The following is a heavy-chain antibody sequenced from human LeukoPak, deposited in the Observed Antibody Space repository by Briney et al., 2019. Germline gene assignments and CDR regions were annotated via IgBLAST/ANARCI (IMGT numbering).Heavy chain of an antibody. V-gene: IGHV3-48*03. CDR3: ARVQRGIAVALDY. Sequence: GGSLRLSCAASGFTFSSYEMNWVRQAPGKGLVWVSYISTTGSSIYYADSVKGRFTISRENDKNLLYLQMNSLRAEDTAVYYCARVQRGIAVALDYWGQGNLATVSS. CDR1: GFTFSSYE. CDR2: ISTTGSSI. J-gene: IGHJ4*02. D-gene: IGHD6-19*01.